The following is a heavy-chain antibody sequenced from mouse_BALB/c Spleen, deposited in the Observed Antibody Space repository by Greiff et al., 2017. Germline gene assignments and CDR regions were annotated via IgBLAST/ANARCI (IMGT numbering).Heavy chain of an antibody. Sequence: VQLQESGPELVKPGASVRISCKASGYTFTSYYIHWVKQRPGQGLEWIGWIYPGNVNTKYNEKFKGKATLTADKSSSTAYMQLSSLTSEDSAVYFCARCLYGNYRGDYWGQGTSVTVSS. CDR3: ARCLYGNYRGDY. CDR2: IYPGNVNT. D-gene: IGHD2-1*01. J-gene: IGHJ4*01. V-gene: IGHV1S56*01. CDR1: GYTFTSYY.